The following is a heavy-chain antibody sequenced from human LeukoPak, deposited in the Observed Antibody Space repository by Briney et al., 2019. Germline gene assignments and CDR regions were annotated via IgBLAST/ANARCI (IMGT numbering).Heavy chain of an antibody. D-gene: IGHD6-13*01. CDR3: ALSSSWYGGFFDY. V-gene: IGHV3-74*01. CDR2: IKTDGSIT. J-gene: IGHJ4*02. CDR1: GFSFSVYW. Sequence: PGGSLRLSCAASGFSFSVYWMHWVRQAPGKGPVWVSRIKTDGSITDYADFVKGRFAISRDNSKNTLYLQMNSLRAEDTAVYYCALSSSWYGGFFDYWGQGTLVTVSS.